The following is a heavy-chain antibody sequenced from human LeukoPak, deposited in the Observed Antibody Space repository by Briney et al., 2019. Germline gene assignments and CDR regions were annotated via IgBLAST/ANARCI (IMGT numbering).Heavy chain of an antibody. V-gene: IGHV4-59*11. J-gene: IGHJ6*02. D-gene: IGHD3-16*01. CDR1: GGSISGHY. CDR3: ARFGVGYDMDV. Sequence: PSETLSLTCSVSGGSISGHYWTWIRQPPGKGLEWIGQIHYTGKPDYNPSLKSRITISVDTSKNQVSLQVSSVTAADSAIYYCARFGVGYDMDVWGHGTTVTVFS. CDR2: IHYTGKP.